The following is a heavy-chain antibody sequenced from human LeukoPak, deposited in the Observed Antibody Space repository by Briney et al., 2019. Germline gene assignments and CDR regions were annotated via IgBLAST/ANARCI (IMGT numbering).Heavy chain of an antibody. J-gene: IGHJ4*02. CDR3: TRSNCGGDCAIDY. V-gene: IGHV3-49*04. D-gene: IGHD2-21*02. Sequence: GRSLRLSCSASGFIFGAYAMSWGRQAPGKELEWVGFIRSKAYGATAEYAASVRGRFSISRDDSKSIAYLQMNSLKTDDTAVYYCTRSNCGGDCAIDYWGQGTLVTVSS. CDR2: IRSKAYGATA. CDR1: GFIFGAYA.